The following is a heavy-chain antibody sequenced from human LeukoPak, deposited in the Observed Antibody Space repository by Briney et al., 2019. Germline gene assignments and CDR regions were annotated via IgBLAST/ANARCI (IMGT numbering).Heavy chain of an antibody. Sequence: ASVKVSCKASGYTVTSYGISWVRQARGQGLEWMGWISAYNGNTNYAQKLQGRVTMTTDTSTSTAYMELRSLRSDDTAVYYCARENAAYYGSGVVLGGDVWGKGSTVTVSS. CDR1: GYTVTSYG. CDR2: ISAYNGNT. CDR3: ARENAAYYGSGVVLGGDV. J-gene: IGHJ6*04. D-gene: IGHD3-10*01. V-gene: IGHV1-18*04.